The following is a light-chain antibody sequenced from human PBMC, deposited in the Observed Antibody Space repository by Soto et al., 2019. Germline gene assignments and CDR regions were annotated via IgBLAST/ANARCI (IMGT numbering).Light chain of an antibody. J-gene: IGLJ2*01. CDR2: DVS. CDR1: SSDVGGYNY. V-gene: IGLV2-14*03. CDR3: SSYRSSSIPVV. Sequence: QSALTQPASVSGSPGQSITISCTGTSSDVGGYNYVSWYQHHPGKAPKLMIYDVSNRASGVSNRFSGSQSGNTASLTISGLQAEDEAGYYCSSYRSSSIPVVFGGGTKVTVL.